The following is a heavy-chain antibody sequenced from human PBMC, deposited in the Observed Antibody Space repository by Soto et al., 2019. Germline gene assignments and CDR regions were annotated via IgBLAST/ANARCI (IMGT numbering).Heavy chain of an antibody. D-gene: IGHD3-10*01. V-gene: IGHV1-8*01. CDR2: VNPNNGDT. CDR1: GYTFSNYA. CDR3: AKVSRKGSAIDFDY. J-gene: IGHJ4*02. Sequence: QVQLVQSGAELKKPGASVKVSCKASGYTFSNYAMNWVRQATGQGPEWIGWVNPNNGDTGYAQKLQGRVTLTTDISTTTAYMELTSLRSEDTAIYYCAKVSRKGSAIDFDYGGQGTLITVSS.